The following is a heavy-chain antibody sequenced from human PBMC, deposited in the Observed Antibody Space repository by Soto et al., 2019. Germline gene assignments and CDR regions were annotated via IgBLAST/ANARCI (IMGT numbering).Heavy chain of an antibody. Sequence: QVQLVESGGGVVQPGRSLRLSCAASGFTFSSYAMHWVRQAPGKGLEWVAVISYDGSNKYYADSVKGRFTISRDNSKNTLYLQMNSLRAEDTAVYYCASGGSFSAFDIWGQGTMVTVSS. CDR1: GFTFSSYA. V-gene: IGHV3-30-3*01. CDR3: ASGGSFSAFDI. CDR2: ISYDGSNK. J-gene: IGHJ3*02. D-gene: IGHD1-26*01.